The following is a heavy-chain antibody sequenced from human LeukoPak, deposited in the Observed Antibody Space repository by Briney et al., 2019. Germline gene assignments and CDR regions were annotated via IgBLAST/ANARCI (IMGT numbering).Heavy chain of an antibody. CDR3: ARLRLASSGWYSFDF. Sequence: GASVKVSCKASGGAFSSYAISWVRQAPGQGLEWMGWINPNSGGTNYAQNFQGRVTMTRDTSISTAYMELSRLRFDDTAVYYCARLRLASSGWYSFDFWGQGTLVTVSS. D-gene: IGHD6-19*01. V-gene: IGHV1-2*02. CDR1: GGAFSSYA. CDR2: INPNSGGT. J-gene: IGHJ4*02.